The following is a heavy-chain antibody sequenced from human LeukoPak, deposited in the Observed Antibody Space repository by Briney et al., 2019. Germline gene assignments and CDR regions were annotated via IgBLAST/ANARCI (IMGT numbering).Heavy chain of an antibody. V-gene: IGHV1-2*02. Sequence: VASVKVSCKASGYSLTGYYIHWVRQAPGQGLEWMGWINPNSGGTNYAQKFQGRVTMTRDTSISTAYMELSRLRSDDTAVYHCARVVRGVMGATYYFDYWGQGTLVTVSS. J-gene: IGHJ4*02. CDR1: GYSLTGYY. D-gene: IGHD3-10*01. CDR3: ARVVRGVMGATYYFDY. CDR2: INPNSGGT.